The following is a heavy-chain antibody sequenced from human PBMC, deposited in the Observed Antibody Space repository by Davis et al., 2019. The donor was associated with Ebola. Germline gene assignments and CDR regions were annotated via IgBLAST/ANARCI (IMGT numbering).Heavy chain of an antibody. CDR1: GGSISSSY. V-gene: IGHV4-59*01. Sequence: SETLSLTCTVSGGSISSSYRSWIPQPPGNGLDWHGYIYSSRSTNYNPSLKSRVPISVDTSKNQFSLKLSSVTAADTAVYDCARGKAAAGSNWFDPWGQGTLVTVSS. CDR2: IYSSRST. CDR3: ARGKAAAGSNWFDP. J-gene: IGHJ5*02. D-gene: IGHD6-13*01.